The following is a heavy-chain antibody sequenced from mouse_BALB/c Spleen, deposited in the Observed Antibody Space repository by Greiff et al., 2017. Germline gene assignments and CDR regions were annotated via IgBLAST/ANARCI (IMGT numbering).Heavy chain of an antibody. V-gene: IGHV1-14*01. CDR1: GYTFTSYV. CDR2: INPYNDGT. CDR3: AGGITDY. D-gene: IGHD2-4*01. Sequence: EVKLMESGPELVKPGASVKMSCKASGYTFTSYVMHWVKQKPGQGLEWIGYINPYNDGTKYNEKFKGKATLTSDKSSSTAYMELSSLTSEDSAVYYCAGGITDYWGQGTTLTVSS. J-gene: IGHJ2*01.